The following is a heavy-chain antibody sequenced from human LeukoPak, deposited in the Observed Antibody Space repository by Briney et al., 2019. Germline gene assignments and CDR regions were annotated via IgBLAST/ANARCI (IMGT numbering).Heavy chain of an antibody. CDR1: GSTFSDYY. J-gene: IGHJ4*02. V-gene: IGHV3-11*05. CDR3: ARVRLVVPAATPLDY. D-gene: IGHD2-2*01. CDR2: ISSSSSYT. Sequence: KPGGSLRLSCAASGSTFSDYYMSWIRQAPGKGLEWVSYISSSSSYTNYADSVKGRFTISRDNAKNSLYLQMNSLRAEDTAVYYCARVRLVVPAATPLDYWGQGTLVTVSS.